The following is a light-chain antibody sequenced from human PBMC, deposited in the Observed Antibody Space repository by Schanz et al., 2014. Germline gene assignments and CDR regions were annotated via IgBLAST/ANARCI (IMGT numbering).Light chain of an antibody. J-gene: IGKJ1*01. CDR1: QSVSSSY. CDR2: GAS. Sequence: EIVLTQSPGTLSLSPGERATLSCRASQSVSSSYLAWYQQKPGQAPRLLIYGASTRATGIPARFIGSGSGTEFTLTISSLHSEDFAVYYCQQYSNWPPTWTFGQGTKVEIK. CDR3: QQYSNWPPTWT. V-gene: IGKV3-15*01.